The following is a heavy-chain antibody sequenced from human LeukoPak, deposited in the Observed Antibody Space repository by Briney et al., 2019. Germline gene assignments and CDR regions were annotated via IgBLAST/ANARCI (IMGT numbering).Heavy chain of an antibody. Sequence: GASVKVSCKASAYSFTTFDINWVRQAAGQGREWMGWMNPNTGNTGFAGKFQGRVTITGNTSISTVYMELTSLTSDDTAVYYCARGPLTGEHYHYYMDVWGTGTTITVSS. D-gene: IGHD7-27*01. V-gene: IGHV1-8*03. CDR2: MNPNTGNT. CDR3: ARGPLTGEHYHYYMDV. J-gene: IGHJ6*03. CDR1: AYSFTTFD.